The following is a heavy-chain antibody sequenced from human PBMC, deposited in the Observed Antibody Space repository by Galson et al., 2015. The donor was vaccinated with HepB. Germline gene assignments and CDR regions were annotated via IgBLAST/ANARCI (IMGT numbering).Heavy chain of an antibody. V-gene: IGHV3-30*02. CDR2: IRYDGSNK. CDR1: GFTFSSYG. J-gene: IGHJ4*02. CDR3: AKDGYGDYIHYFDY. D-gene: IGHD4-17*01. Sequence: LRLSCAASGFTFSSYGMHWVRQAPGKGLEWVAFIRYDGSNKYYADSVKGRFTISRDNSKNTLYLQMNSLRAEDTAVYYCAKDGYGDYIHYFDYWGQGTLVTVSS.